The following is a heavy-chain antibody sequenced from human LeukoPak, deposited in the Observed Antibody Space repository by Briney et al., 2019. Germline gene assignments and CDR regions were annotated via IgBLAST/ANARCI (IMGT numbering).Heavy chain of an antibody. CDR3: ARHAYCGGDCFGGAFEI. CDR1: GGSISYYY. D-gene: IGHD2-21*02. J-gene: IGHJ3*02. CDR2: VYYSGST. V-gene: IGHV4-59*08. Sequence: SETLSRTCTVSGGSISYYYWSWIRQPPGKGLEWIGYVYYSGSTSYNPSLKSRVTISLDTSKHQFSLKLNSVTAADTAVYYCARHAYCGGDCFGGAFEIWGQGTMVTVSS.